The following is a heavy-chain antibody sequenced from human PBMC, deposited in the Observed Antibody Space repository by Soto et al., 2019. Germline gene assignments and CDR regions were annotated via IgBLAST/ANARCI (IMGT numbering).Heavy chain of an antibody. CDR1: GYTFTSYG. J-gene: IGHJ4*02. D-gene: IGHD1-20*01. V-gene: IGHV1-18*01. Sequence: GASVKVSCKASGYTFTSYGISWVRQAPGQGLEWMGWISAYNGNTNYAQKLQGRVTMTTDTSTSTVYMELSSLRSEDTAVYYCARVSYNWNDISDYWGQGTQVTVSS. CDR2: ISAYNGNT. CDR3: ARVSYNWNDISDY.